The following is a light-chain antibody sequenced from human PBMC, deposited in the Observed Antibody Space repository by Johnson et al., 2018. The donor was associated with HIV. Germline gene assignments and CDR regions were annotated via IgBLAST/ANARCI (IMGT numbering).Light chain of an antibody. Sequence: QSVLTQPPSVSAAPGQKVTISCSGSSSNIGNNYVSWYQQLPGTAPKLLIYDNNKRPSGIPDRFSGSKSGTSATLGIIELQTGDEADYYCGTWDSSLSAYVFGTGTKVTVL. CDR1: SSNIGNNY. V-gene: IGLV1-51*01. CDR3: GTWDSSLSAYV. CDR2: DNN. J-gene: IGLJ1*01.